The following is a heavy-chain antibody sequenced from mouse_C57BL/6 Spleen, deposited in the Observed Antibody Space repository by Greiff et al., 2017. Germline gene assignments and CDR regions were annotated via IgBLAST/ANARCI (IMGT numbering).Heavy chain of an antibody. V-gene: IGHV1-64*01. Sequence: QVQLQQPGAELVKPGASVKLSCKASGYTFTSYWMHWVKQRPGQGLEWIGMIHPNSGSTNYNEKFKSKATLTVDKSSSTAYMQLSSLTSEDSAVYYCASYYYGPLMDYWGQGTSVTVSS. J-gene: IGHJ4*01. CDR2: IHPNSGST. D-gene: IGHD1-1*01. CDR3: ASYYYGPLMDY. CDR1: GYTFTSYW.